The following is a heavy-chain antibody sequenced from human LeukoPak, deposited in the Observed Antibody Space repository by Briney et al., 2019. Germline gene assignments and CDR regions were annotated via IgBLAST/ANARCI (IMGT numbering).Heavy chain of an antibody. CDR1: GGSFSGYY. CDR3: ASLGRIFGVAY. Sequence: SETLSLTCAAYGGSFSGYYWSWIRQPPGKGLEWIGEINHSGSTNYNPSLKSRVTISVDTSKNQFSLKLSSVTAADTAVYYCASLGRIFGVAYWGQGTLVTVSS. J-gene: IGHJ4*02. D-gene: IGHD3-3*01. V-gene: IGHV4-34*01. CDR2: INHSGST.